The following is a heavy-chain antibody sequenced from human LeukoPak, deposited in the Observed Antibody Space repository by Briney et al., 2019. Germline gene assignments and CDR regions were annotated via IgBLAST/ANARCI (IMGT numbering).Heavy chain of an antibody. D-gene: IGHD2-15*01. CDR2: ISYDGSNK. J-gene: IGHJ4*02. V-gene: IGHV3-30*03. Sequence: PGRSLRLSCAASGFTFSSYGMHWVRQAPGKGLEWVAVISYDGSNKYYADSVKGRFTISRDNSKNTLYLQMNSLRAEDTAVYYCARDPDCSGGSCYPGVEQNYWGQGTLVTVSS. CDR1: GFTFSSYG. CDR3: ARDPDCSGGSCYPGVEQNY.